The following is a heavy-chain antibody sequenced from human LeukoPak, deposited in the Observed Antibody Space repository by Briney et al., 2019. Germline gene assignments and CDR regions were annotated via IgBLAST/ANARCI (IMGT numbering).Heavy chain of an antibody. D-gene: IGHD6-13*01. CDR2: IYYSGST. J-gene: IGHJ4*02. CDR3: ARLGVRIAAAGED. CDR1: GGSISSSSYY. V-gene: IGHV4-39*01. Sequence: SETLSLTCTVSGGSISSSSYYWGWIRQPPGKGLEWIGSIYYSGSTYYNSSLKSRVTISVDTSKNQFSLKLSSVTAADTAVYYCARLGVRIAAAGEDWGQGTLVTVSS.